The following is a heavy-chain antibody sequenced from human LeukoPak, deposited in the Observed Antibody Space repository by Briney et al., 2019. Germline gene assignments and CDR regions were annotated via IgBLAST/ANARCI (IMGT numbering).Heavy chain of an antibody. V-gene: IGHV1-18*01. CDR2: ISAYSGDS. J-gene: IGHJ5*02. Sequence: ASVKVSCKASGYPFSTYGLIWVRQGPGQGFEWLGWISAYSGDSKYPQQFRDRVTMTTDTSTTTAHMELRTLKSDDTGIYYCARVVGDRVDSWGQGTLVTVSS. CDR3: ARVVGDRVDS. CDR1: GYPFSTYG. D-gene: IGHD4-17*01.